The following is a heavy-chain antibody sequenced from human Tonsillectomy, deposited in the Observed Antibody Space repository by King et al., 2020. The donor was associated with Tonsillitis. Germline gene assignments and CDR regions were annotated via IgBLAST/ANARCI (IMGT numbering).Heavy chain of an antibody. V-gene: IGHV3-48*01. D-gene: IGHD3-10*01. CDR3: ARDMGFGELLPSPY. CDR1: GFTFSSYS. CDR2: ISSSSSTI. Sequence: VQLVESGGGLVQPGGSLRLSCAASGFTFSSYSMNWVRQAPGKGLEWVSYISSSSSTIYYADSVKGRFTISRDNAKNSLYLQMNSLRAEDTAVNYCARDMGFGELLPSPYWGQGTLVTVSS. J-gene: IGHJ4*02.